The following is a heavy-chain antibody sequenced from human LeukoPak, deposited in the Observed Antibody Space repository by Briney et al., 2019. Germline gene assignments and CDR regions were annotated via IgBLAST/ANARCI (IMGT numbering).Heavy chain of an antibody. V-gene: IGHV3-23*01. CDR3: ARGLGIVAMSYDAFDI. CDR2: ISGSGGST. J-gene: IGHJ3*02. CDR1: GFTFSSYG. D-gene: IGHD5-12*01. Sequence: GGSLRLSCAASGFTFSSYGMSWVRQAPGKGLEWVSAISGSGGSTYYADSVKGRFTISRDNSKNTLYLQMNSPRAEDTAVYYCARGLGIVAMSYDAFDIWGQGTMVTVSS.